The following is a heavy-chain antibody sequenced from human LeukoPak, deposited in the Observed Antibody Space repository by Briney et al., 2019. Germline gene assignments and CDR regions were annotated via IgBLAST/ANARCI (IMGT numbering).Heavy chain of an antibody. Sequence: GGSLRLSCAASGFTFDNYAMHWVRQAPGKGLEWLSLISGDGSTTYYADSVKGRFTISRDNNKNSLYVQMNSLRTEDTALYYCAKDGGNIYNWSDPWGQGTLVTVSS. CDR3: AKDGGNIYNWSDP. CDR1: GFTFDNYA. CDR2: ISGDGSTT. D-gene: IGHD3-16*01. V-gene: IGHV3-43*02. J-gene: IGHJ5*02.